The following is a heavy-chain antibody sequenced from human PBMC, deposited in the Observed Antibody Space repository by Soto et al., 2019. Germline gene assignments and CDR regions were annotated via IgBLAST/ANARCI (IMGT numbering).Heavy chain of an antibody. CDR3: AKDPSTGPADY. CDR1: SQSG. V-gene: IGHV3-23*01. Sequence: QPGGSLRLSCTSFSQSGIRWVRRPPGKGLEWISTIGPTGYTHYADSVAGRFTISRGDSANPLYLQMSNLRVDDTAIYYCAKDPSTGPADYWGKGALVTV. J-gene: IGHJ4*02. CDR2: IGPTGYT. D-gene: IGHD3-9*01.